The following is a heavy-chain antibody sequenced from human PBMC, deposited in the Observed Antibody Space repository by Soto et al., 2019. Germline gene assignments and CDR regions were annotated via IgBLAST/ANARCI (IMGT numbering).Heavy chain of an antibody. J-gene: IGHJ4*02. CDR1: GFTFSSYW. D-gene: IGHD2-15*01. CDR3: ARTSAATLYYFDY. V-gene: IGHV3-7*01. CDR2: IKQDGSEK. Sequence: GGSLRLSCAASGFTFSSYWMSWVRQAPGKGLEWVANIKQDGSEKYYVDSVKGRFTISRDNAKNSLYLQMNSLRAEDTAVYYCARTSAATLYYFDYWGQGTLVTVSS.